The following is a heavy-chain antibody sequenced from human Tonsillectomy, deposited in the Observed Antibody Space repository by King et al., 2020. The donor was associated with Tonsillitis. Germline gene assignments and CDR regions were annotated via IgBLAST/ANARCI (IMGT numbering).Heavy chain of an antibody. D-gene: IGHD6-19*01. Sequence: QLQESGPGLVKPSETLSLTCTVSGGSISPHYWTWFRQPPGKGLEWIGYIYYSGSTNYNPSLKSRVTISVDTSKNQFSLKLSSVTAADTATYYCARGGWTSDYWGQGTLVTVSS. V-gene: IGHV4-59*11. J-gene: IGHJ4*02. CDR2: IYYSGST. CDR1: GGSISPHY. CDR3: ARGGWTSDY.